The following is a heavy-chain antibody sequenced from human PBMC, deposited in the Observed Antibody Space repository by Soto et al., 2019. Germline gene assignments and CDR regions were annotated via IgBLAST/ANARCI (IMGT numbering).Heavy chain of an antibody. V-gene: IGHV3-21*06. J-gene: IGHJ4*02. CDR3: ARESEDLTSNFDY. CDR2: ISSTTNYI. Sequence: LRLSCAASGFTFTRYSMNWVRQAPGKGLEWVSSISSTTNYIYYGDSMKGRFTISRDNAKNSLYLEMNSLRAEDTAVYYCARESEDLTSNFDYWGQGTLVTVST. CDR1: GFTFTRYS.